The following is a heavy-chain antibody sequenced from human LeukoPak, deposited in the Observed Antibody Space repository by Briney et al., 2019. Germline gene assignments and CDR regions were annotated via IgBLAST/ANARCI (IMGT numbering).Heavy chain of an antibody. Sequence: PGGSLRLSCAASGFTFSSYGMHWVRQAPGKGLEWVAVIWYDGSNKYYADSVKGRFTISRDNSKDTLYLQMNSLRAEDTAVYYCAKDRTLSSSWVFDYWGQGTLVTVPS. J-gene: IGHJ4*02. V-gene: IGHV3-33*06. CDR2: IWYDGSNK. CDR3: AKDRTLSSSWVFDY. CDR1: GFTFSSYG. D-gene: IGHD6-13*01.